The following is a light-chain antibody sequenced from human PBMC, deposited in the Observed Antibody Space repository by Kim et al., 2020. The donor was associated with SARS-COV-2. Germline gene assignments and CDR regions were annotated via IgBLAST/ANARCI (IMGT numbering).Light chain of an antibody. Sequence: GPSFLNRWTGTSDEVGCYSHVSCDQQHPGKAPKLMIYAGSKRPSGVSNRFSGSKSGNAASLTISGLQAEDEADYYCCSYADSSTYVFGTGTKVTVL. J-gene: IGLJ1*01. V-gene: IGLV2-23*01. CDR1: SDEVGCYSH. CDR2: AGS. CDR3: CSYADSSTYV.